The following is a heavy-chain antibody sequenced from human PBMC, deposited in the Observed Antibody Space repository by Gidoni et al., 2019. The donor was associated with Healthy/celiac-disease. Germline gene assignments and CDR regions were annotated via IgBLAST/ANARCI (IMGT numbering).Heavy chain of an antibody. V-gene: IGHV4-39*01. D-gene: IGHD3-9*01. CDR2: IYYSGST. CDR3: ARHVTYYDILTGYSPHGMDV. J-gene: IGHJ6*02. Sequence: QLQLQESGPGLVKPSETLSLTCTVSGGYITSSSYYWGWIRQPPGKGLEWRGSIYYSGSTYYNPSLKSRVTISVDTSKNQFSLKLSSVTAADTAVYYCARHVTYYDILTGYSPHGMDVWGQGTTVTVSS. CDR1: GGYITSSSYY.